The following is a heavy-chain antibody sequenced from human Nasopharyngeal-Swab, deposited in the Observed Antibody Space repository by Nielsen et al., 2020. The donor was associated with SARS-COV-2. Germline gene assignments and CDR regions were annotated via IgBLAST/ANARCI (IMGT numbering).Heavy chain of an antibody. CDR1: GGSISSGSYY. V-gene: IGHV4-61*02. Sequence: SETLSLTCTVSGGSISSGSYYWSWIRQPAGKGLEWIGRILTNGSTNYNPSLKSRITISVDTSKNQFSLRLSSVTAADTAVYYCAKKDKLQHLDAFDIRGQGTVVTVSS. CDR2: ILTNGST. CDR3: AKKDKLQHLDAFDI. J-gene: IGHJ3*02. D-gene: IGHD6-13*01.